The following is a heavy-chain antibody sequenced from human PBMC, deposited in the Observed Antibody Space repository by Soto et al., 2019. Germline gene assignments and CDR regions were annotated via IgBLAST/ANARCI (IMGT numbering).Heavy chain of an antibody. D-gene: IGHD6-13*01. CDR1: GGSVSSGSYY. Sequence: SETLSLTCTVSGGSVSSGSYYRSWIRQPPGKGLEWIGYIYYSGSTNYNPSPKSRVTISVDTSKNQFSLKLSSVTAADTAVYYCARVEQLGDYYYYYGMDVWGQGTTVTVSS. CDR2: IYYSGST. CDR3: ARVEQLGDYYYYYGMDV. V-gene: IGHV4-61*01. J-gene: IGHJ6*02.